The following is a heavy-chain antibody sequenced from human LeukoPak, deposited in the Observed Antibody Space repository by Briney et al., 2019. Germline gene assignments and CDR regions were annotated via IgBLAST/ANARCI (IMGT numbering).Heavy chain of an antibody. CDR1: GYSFTSYW. D-gene: IGHD6-19*01. V-gene: IGHV5-51*01. Sequence: GESLKISCKGSGYSFTSYWIGWVRQMLGKGLEWMGIIYPGDSDTRYSPSFQGQVTISADKSISTAYLQWSSLKASDTAMYYCARSPPGYSSGWYPSFVDYWGQGTLVTVSS. J-gene: IGHJ4*02. CDR2: IYPGDSDT. CDR3: ARSPPGYSSGWYPSFVDY.